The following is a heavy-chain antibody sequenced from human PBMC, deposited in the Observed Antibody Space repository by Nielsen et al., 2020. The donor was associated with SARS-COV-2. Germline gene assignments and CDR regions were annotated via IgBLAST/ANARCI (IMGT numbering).Heavy chain of an antibody. Sequence: GESLKISCAASGFSFSSYAMTWVRQAPGKGLEWVSSIGTTGDKTFYADSVKGRFTISRDNSKNTLYLQLNSLRAEDTAVFYCAKISGSQRHYFAFWGQGTLVTVSS. D-gene: IGHD1-26*01. CDR3: AKISGSQRHYFAF. V-gene: IGHV3-23*01. CDR1: GFSFSSYA. J-gene: IGHJ4*02. CDR2: IGTTGDKT.